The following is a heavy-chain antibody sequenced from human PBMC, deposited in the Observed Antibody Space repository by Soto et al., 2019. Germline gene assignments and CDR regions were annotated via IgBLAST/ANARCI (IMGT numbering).Heavy chain of an antibody. Sequence: GGSLRLSCAASGFTFDDYAMHWVRQAPGKGLEWVSGISWNSGSIGYADSVKGRFTISRDNAKNSLYLQMNSLRAEDTALYYCAKDFGCSGVSCYSSGGPFDYWGQGTLVTVSS. V-gene: IGHV3-9*01. J-gene: IGHJ4*02. CDR3: AKDFGCSGVSCYSSGGPFDY. CDR2: ISWNSGSI. CDR1: GFTFDDYA. D-gene: IGHD2-15*01.